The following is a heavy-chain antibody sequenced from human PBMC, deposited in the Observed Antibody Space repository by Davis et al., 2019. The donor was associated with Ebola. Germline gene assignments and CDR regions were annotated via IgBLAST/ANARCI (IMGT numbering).Heavy chain of an antibody. Sequence: GGSLRLSCKGSGYSFTSYWISWVRQMPGKGLEWMGRIDPSDSYTNYSPSFQGHVTISADKSISTAYLQWSSLKASDTAMYYCSGSSSYYYGMDVWGQGTTVTVSS. D-gene: IGHD6-6*01. J-gene: IGHJ6*02. CDR3: SGSSSYYYGMDV. CDR1: GYSFTSYW. CDR2: IDPSDSYT. V-gene: IGHV5-10-1*01.